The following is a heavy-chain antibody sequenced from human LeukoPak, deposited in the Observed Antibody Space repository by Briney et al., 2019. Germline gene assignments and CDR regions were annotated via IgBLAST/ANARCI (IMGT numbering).Heavy chain of an antibody. CDR1: GFTFTTYW. J-gene: IGHJ4*02. CDR2: INSDGSIT. V-gene: IGHV3-74*01. CDR3: AKDRGSGWYYFDY. D-gene: IGHD6-19*01. Sequence: GGSLRLSCAASGFTFTTYWMHWVRQAPGKGLVWVSHINSDGSITSYADSVKGRFTISRDNAKNTLYLQMNSLRAEDTAVYYCAKDRGSGWYYFDYWGQGTLVTVSS.